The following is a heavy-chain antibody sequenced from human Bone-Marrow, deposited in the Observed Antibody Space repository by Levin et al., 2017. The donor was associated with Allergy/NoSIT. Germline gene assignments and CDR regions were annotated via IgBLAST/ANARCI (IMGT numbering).Heavy chain of an antibody. J-gene: IGHJ3*02. CDR3: ARAYYYGSGSYRSLGAFDI. CDR2: IYYSGST. V-gene: IGHV4-31*03. Sequence: SQTLSLPCTVSGGSISSGGYYWSWIRQHPGKGLEWIGYIYYSGSTYYNPSLKSRVTISVDTSKNQFSLKLSSVTAADTAVYYCARAYYYGSGSYRSLGAFDIWGQGTMVTVSS. CDR1: GGSISSGGYY. D-gene: IGHD3-10*01.